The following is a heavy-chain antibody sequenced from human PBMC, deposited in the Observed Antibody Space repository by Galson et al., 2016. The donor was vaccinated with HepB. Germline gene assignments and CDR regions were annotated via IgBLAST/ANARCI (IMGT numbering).Heavy chain of an antibody. CDR1: GFAFSSYA. D-gene: IGHD3-10*01. Sequence: SLRLSCAASGFAFSSYAMSWVRLAPGKGLEWLSYISSSGNTIYYADSIWGRFTISRDNAKKSLFLQMNSLRVEDTAVYYCARVSPPYYYGSGIFDYWGQGTLVTVSS. J-gene: IGHJ4*02. V-gene: IGHV3-48*03. CDR2: ISSSGNTI. CDR3: ARVSPPYYYGSGIFDY.